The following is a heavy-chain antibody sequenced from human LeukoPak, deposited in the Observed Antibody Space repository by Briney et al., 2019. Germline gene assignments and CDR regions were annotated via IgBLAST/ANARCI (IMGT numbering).Heavy chain of an antibody. CDR1: GFTFSSYA. J-gene: IGHJ6*02. Sequence: GGSLRLSCAASGFTFSSYAMHWVRQAPGKGLEWVAVISYDGSNKYYADSVKGRFTISRDNSKNTLYLQMNSLRAEDTAVYYCARDLEHYYYGMDVWGQGTTVTVSS. CDR3: ARDLEHYYYGMDV. CDR2: ISYDGSNK. V-gene: IGHV3-30-3*01.